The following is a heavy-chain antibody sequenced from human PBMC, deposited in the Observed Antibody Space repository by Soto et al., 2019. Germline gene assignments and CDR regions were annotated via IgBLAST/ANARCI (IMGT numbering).Heavy chain of an antibody. CDR2: IYWDDDK. V-gene: IGHV2-5*02. D-gene: IGHD2-2*01. Sequence: ESGPTLVNPKQTLTLNCTFSGFSFRTSEVGVGWIRQPPGKALEWLALIYWDDDKRYSPSLKSRLTITKDTSKNQVVLTMTNMDPVDTGTYYCAHTPCTTCSFDYWGQGSLVTVSS. CDR1: GFSFRTSEVG. CDR3: AHTPCTTCSFDY. J-gene: IGHJ4*02.